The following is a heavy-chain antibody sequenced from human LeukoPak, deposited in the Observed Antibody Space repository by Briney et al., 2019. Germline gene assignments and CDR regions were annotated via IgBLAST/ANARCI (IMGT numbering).Heavy chain of an antibody. V-gene: IGHV1-24*01. J-gene: IGHJ4*02. CDR1: GYTLTELS. CDR3: ATFYGSGSYYNGYYFDY. D-gene: IGHD3-10*01. CDR2: FDPEDGET. Sequence: GASVKVSCKVSGYTLTELSMHWVRQAPGKGLEWMGGFDPEDGETIYAQKFQGRVTMTEDTSTDTAYMELSSLRSEDTAVYYCATFYGSGSYYNGYYFDYWGRGTLVTVSS.